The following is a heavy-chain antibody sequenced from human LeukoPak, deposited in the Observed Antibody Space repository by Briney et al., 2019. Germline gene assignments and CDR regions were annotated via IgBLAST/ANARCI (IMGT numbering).Heavy chain of an antibody. CDR1: GGSIGKTSYY. V-gene: IGHV4-39*07. Sequence: SETLSLNCTVSGGSIGKTSYYWGWIRQPPGKGLEWIGNIYYSGTTYYNPSLKSRVTISVDTSKNQFSLTLNSVTAADTAVYFCARFKQLGRSFDSWGLGSLVTVSS. CDR3: ARFKQLGRSFDS. CDR2: IYYSGTT. J-gene: IGHJ4*02. D-gene: IGHD1-1*01.